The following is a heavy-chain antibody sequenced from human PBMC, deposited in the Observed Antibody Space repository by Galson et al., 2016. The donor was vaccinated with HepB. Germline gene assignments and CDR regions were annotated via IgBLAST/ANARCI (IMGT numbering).Heavy chain of an antibody. J-gene: IGHJ5*02. CDR1: GFTFNSYY. V-gene: IGHV3-74*01. CDR2: INSDGRTI. D-gene: IGHD3-3*01. Sequence: SLRLSCAAPGFTFNSYYMNWVRQAPGKGLVWVSRINSDGRTITYADAVKGRFTISRDNAKHTLYLQMNSLRAEDTAVDYCVRDWDFGGRRAWFDPWGQGTLVAVSS. CDR3: VRDWDFGGRRAWFDP.